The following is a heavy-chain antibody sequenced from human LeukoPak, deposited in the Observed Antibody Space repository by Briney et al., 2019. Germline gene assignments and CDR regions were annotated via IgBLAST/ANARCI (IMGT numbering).Heavy chain of an antibody. CDR3: AKSPIEGWLAPEGYLDY. Sequence: GGSLRLSCAASGFTFSSYGMHWVRQAPGKGLEWVAFIRYDGSNKYYADSVKGRFTISRDNSKNTLYLQMNSLRAEDTAVYYCAKSPIEGWLAPEGYLDYWGQGTLVTVSS. V-gene: IGHV3-30*02. CDR1: GFTFSSYG. J-gene: IGHJ4*02. CDR2: IRYDGSNK. D-gene: IGHD6-19*01.